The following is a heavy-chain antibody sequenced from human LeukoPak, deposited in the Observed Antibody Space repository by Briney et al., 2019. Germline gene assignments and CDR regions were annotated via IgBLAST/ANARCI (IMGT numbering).Heavy chain of an antibody. Sequence: KPGRSLRLSCAASGFTFSDYYMSWIRQAPGKGLEWVSYISSSSSYTNYADSVKGRFTISRDNAKNSLYLQMNSLRAEDTAVYYCASFNHYYDSSGYYEVLDYWGQGTLVTVSS. CDR2: ISSSSSYT. V-gene: IGHV3-11*03. CDR1: GFTFSDYY. J-gene: IGHJ4*02. CDR3: ASFNHYYDSSGYYEVLDY. D-gene: IGHD3-22*01.